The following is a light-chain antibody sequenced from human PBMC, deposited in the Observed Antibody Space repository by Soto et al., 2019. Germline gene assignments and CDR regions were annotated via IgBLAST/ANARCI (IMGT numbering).Light chain of an antibody. Sequence: EVVLTQSPATLSVSPGDRATLSCRASQSVSRNLAWYQQKPGQAPRLLIYGASTRATGVPARFSGSGSATEFTLSISSLQPEDFATYYCQQVYSFPHTFGQGTKLEV. CDR3: QQVYSFPHT. V-gene: IGKV3-15*01. CDR2: GAS. CDR1: QSVSRN. J-gene: IGKJ2*01.